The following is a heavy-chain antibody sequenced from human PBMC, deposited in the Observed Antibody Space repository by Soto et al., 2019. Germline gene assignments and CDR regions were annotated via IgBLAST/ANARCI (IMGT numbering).Heavy chain of an antibody. V-gene: IGHV4-59*08. J-gene: IGHJ4*02. CDR2: IYYSGST. D-gene: IGHD2-2*01. Sequence: SETLSLTCTVSDGSISGYYWSWIRQPPGKGLEWIGYIYYSGSTKYNPSLKSRVTISVDTSKNQFSLKLSSVIAADTAVYFCARIYCSSVRCSSHFDSWGQGTLVTVSS. CDR3: ARIYCSSVRCSSHFDS. CDR1: DGSISGYY.